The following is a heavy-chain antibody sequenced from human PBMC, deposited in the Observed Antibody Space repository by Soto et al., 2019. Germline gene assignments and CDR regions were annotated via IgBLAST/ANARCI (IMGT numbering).Heavy chain of an antibody. CDR2: ISWNSGSI. CDR1: GFTFDDYA. D-gene: IGHD2-15*01. V-gene: IGHV3-9*01. CDR3: AKDGAYCSGGSCYSRLVVYYYMDV. Sequence: PGGSLRLSCAASGFTFDDYAMHWVRQAPGKGLEWVSGISWNSGSIGYADSVKGRFTISRDNAKNSLYLQMNSLRAEDTALYYCAKDGAYCSGGSCYSRLVVYYYMDVWGKGTTVTVSS. J-gene: IGHJ6*03.